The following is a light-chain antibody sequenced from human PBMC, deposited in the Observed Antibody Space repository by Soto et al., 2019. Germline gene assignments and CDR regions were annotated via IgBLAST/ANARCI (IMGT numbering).Light chain of an antibody. CDR1: SSDVGAYNF. J-gene: IGLJ1*01. CDR3: MSFTSSNTYV. V-gene: IGLV2-14*03. Sequence: QSVLTQPPSVSGAPGQRVTISCTGTSSDVGAYNFVSWYQHYPDKAPKVVIYDVANRPSGVSYRFSASKSGNTASLTISGLQAEDEADYYCMSFTSSNTYVFGTGTKLTVL. CDR2: DVA.